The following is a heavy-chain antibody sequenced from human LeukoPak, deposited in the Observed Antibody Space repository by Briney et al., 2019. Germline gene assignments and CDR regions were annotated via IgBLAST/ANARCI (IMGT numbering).Heavy chain of an antibody. J-gene: IGHJ4*02. CDR3: VKDLTGTWSFDY. CDR2: IGPNGAST. D-gene: IGHD3-9*01. Sequence: GGSLRLSCSTSGFTFSNHFMHWVRQAPGKGLEYVSSIGPNGASTLYADSVKGRFTISRGNSKNALYLQLTSLRLEDTALYYCVKDLTGTWSFDYWGQGTLVTVSS. V-gene: IGHV3-64D*06. CDR1: GFTFSNHF.